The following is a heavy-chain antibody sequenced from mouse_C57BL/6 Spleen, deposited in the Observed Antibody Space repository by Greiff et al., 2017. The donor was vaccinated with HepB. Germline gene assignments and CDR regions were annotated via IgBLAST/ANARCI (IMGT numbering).Heavy chain of an antibody. Sequence: QVTLKECGPGILQSSQTLSLTCSFSGFSLSTSGMGVSWIRQPSGKGLEWLAHIYWDDDKRYNPSLKSRLTISKDTSRNQVFLKITSVDTADTATYYCARRADGYYAMDYWGQGTSVTVSS. J-gene: IGHJ4*01. V-gene: IGHV8-12*01. CDR3: ARRADGYYAMDY. CDR2: IYWDDDK. CDR1: GFSLSTSGMG. D-gene: IGHD2-3*01.